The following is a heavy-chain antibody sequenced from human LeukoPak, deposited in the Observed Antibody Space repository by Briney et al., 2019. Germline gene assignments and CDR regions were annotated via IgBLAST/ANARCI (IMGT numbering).Heavy chain of an antibody. CDR2: ISGSGGST. V-gene: IGHV3-23*01. D-gene: IGHD5-18*01. CDR1: GFTFSSYA. Sequence: PGGSLRLSCAASGFTFSSYAMSWVRQAPGKGLEWVSAISGSGGSTYYADSVKGRFTISRDNAKNSLYLQMNSLRAEDTAVYYCAREAWIQLWLREDQFDYWGQGTLVTVSS. J-gene: IGHJ4*02. CDR3: AREAWIQLWLREDQFDY.